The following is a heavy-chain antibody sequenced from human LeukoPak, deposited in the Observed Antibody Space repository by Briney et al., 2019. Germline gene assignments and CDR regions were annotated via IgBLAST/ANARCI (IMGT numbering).Heavy chain of an antibody. CDR1: GFTFSSYW. Sequence: GGSLRLSCAASGFTFSSYWMSWVRQAPGKGLEGVANINQDGSAKDYGGSVEGRFTISRDNAKNSLYLQMNSLTAEDTAVYFCASAPNENYFDFWGQGTLVTVSS. CDR3: ASAPNENYFDF. CDR2: INQDGSAK. J-gene: IGHJ4*02. V-gene: IGHV3-7*01.